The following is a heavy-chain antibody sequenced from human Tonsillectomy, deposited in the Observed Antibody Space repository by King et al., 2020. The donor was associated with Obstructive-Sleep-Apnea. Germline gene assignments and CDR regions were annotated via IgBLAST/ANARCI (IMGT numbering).Heavy chain of an antibody. Sequence: QLQESGSGLVKPSQTLSLTCAVSGGSISSGGYSWSWIRQPPGKGLEWIGYIYHSGSTYYNPSLKSRVTISVDRSKNQCSRKLSSVTAADTAVYYCARTDRVAGFDYWGQGTLVTVSS. J-gene: IGHJ4*02. CDR3: ARTDRVAGFDY. CDR2: IYHSGST. D-gene: IGHD2-15*01. CDR1: GGSISSGGYS. V-gene: IGHV4-30-2*01.